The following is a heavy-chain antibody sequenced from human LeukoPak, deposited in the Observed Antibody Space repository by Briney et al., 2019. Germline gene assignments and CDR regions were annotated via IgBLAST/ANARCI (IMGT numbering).Heavy chain of an antibody. V-gene: IGHV4-34*01. CDR1: GGSFSGYY. CDR3: ARGGIQLWSGADWFDP. Sequence: PSETLSLTCAVYGGSFSGYYWSWIRQPPGKGLEWIGEINHSGSTNYNPSLKSRVTISVDTSKNQFSLKLSSVTAEDTAVYYCARGGIQLWSGADWFDPWGQGTLVTVSS. D-gene: IGHD5-18*01. J-gene: IGHJ5*02. CDR2: INHSGST.